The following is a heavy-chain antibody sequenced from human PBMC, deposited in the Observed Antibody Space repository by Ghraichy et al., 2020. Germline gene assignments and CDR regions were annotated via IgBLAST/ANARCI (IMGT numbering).Heavy chain of an antibody. CDR3: ARELDYYGSGSYSTQGTFDI. V-gene: IGHV4-59*01. CDR2: IYYSGST. Sequence: SETLSLTCTVSGGSISSYYWSWIRQPPGKGLEWIGYIYYSGSTNYNPSLKSRVTISVDTSKNQFSLKLSSVTAADTAVYYCARELDYYGSGSYSTQGTFDIWGQGTMVTVSS. J-gene: IGHJ3*02. D-gene: IGHD3-10*01. CDR1: GGSISSYY.